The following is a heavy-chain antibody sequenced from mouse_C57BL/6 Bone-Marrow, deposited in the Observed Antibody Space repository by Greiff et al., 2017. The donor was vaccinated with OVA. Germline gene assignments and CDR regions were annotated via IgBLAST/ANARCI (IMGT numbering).Heavy chain of an antibody. CDR2: INPNNGGT. CDR1: GYTFTDYN. Sequence: EVQRVESGPELVKPGASVKMSCKASGYTFTDYNMHWVKQSHGKSLEWIGYINPNNGGTSYNQKFKGKATLTVNKSSSTAYMELRSLTSEDSAVYYCARRLGQYFDVWGTGTTVTVSS. V-gene: IGHV1-22*01. D-gene: IGHD4-1*01. J-gene: IGHJ1*03. CDR3: ARRLGQYFDV.